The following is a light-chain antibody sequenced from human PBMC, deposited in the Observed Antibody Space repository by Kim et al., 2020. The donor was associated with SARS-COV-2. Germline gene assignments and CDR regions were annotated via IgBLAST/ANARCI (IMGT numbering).Light chain of an antibody. CDR3: LQHHSYPYT. J-gene: IGKJ2*01. Sequence: GDGGTIPCRASQGSGNNLGWLQQKAGKAPQRLIWQVSNLQSAIPPSFSGSGSGTEVTLTISSLQPEDFATYYCLQHHSYPYTFGQGTKLEI. V-gene: IGKV1-17*01. CDR2: QVS. CDR1: QGSGNN.